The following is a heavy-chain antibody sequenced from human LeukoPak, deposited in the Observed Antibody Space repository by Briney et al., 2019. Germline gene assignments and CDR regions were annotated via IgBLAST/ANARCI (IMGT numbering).Heavy chain of an antibody. CDR3: ARADGPGHITMVRGVNHHMDV. CDR1: GYSFTSYW. V-gene: IGHV5-51*01. CDR2: IYPGDSDT. Sequence: GESLKISCKGSGYSFTSYWIGWVRQKPGKGLEWMGIIYPGDSDTRYSPSFQGQVTISADKSISTAYLQWSSLKASDTAMYYCARADGPGHITMVRGVNHHMDVWGKGTTVTVSS. J-gene: IGHJ6*03. D-gene: IGHD3-10*01.